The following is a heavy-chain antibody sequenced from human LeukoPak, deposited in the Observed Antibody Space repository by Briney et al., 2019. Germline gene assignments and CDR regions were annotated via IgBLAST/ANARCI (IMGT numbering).Heavy chain of an antibody. J-gene: IGHJ5*02. CDR3: ARQEELGSGWYEDWFDP. V-gene: IGHV4-39*01. CDR1: GGSISSSSYY. D-gene: IGHD6-19*01. CDR2: IYYSGST. Sequence: SETLSLTCTVSGGSISSSSYYWGWIRQPPGKGLEWIGSIYYSGSTYYNPSLKSRVTISVDTSKNQFSLKLSSVTAADTAVYYCARQEELGSGWYEDWFDPWGQGTLDTVSS.